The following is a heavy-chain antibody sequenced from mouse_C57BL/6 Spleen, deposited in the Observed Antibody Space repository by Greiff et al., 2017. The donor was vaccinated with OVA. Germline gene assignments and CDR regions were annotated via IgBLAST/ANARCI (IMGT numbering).Heavy chain of an antibody. CDR1: GFNIKDYY. V-gene: IGHV14-1*01. CDR3: TTSPISRGYAMDY. CDR2: IDPEDGDT. Sequence: DVQLQESGAELVRPGASVKLSCTASGFNIKDYYMHWVKQRPEQGLEWIGRIDPEDGDTEYAPKFQGKATMTADTSSNTAYLQLSSLTSEDTAVYYCTTSPISRGYAMDYWGQGTSVTVSS. J-gene: IGHJ4*01.